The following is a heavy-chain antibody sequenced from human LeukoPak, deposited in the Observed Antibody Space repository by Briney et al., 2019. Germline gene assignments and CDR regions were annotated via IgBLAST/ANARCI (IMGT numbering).Heavy chain of an antibody. J-gene: IGHJ3*02. CDR2: VYYSGST. Sequence: MPSETLSLTCTVSGGSITSYYWSWIRQPPGKGMEWVGYVYYSGSTNYNPSLKSRVTISVDTSKNQFSLKLSSVTAADTAVYYCARYDSSGSLAFDIWGQGTMVTVSS. CDR1: GGSITSYY. CDR3: ARYDSSGSLAFDI. D-gene: IGHD3-22*01. V-gene: IGHV4-59*08.